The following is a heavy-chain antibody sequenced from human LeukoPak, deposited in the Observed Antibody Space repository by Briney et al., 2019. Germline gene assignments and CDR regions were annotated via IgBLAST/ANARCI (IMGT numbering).Heavy chain of an antibody. Sequence: PGGSLRLSCAASGFTFDDYAMHWVRQAPGKGLEWVSGISWNSGSICYADSVKRRFIISRDNAKNSLYLQMNSLRAEDTALYYGAKDRGRYVDSTHFDYCGQGALVTVSS. J-gene: IGHJ4*02. CDR1: GFTFDDYA. D-gene: IGHD3-9*01. V-gene: IGHV3-9*01. CDR3: AKDRGRYVDSTHFDY. CDR2: ISWNSGSI.